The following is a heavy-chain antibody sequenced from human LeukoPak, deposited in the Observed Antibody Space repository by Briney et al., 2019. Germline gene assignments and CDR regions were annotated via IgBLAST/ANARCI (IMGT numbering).Heavy chain of an antibody. Sequence: SETLSLTCTVSDGSITNYDWSWVRQPPGKGLEWIGYIYYSGSTNYNPSLKSRVTISVDTSKNQFSLNLSSVTAADTAVYFCARGSTRDKFDPWGQGTLVTVSS. CDR1: DGSITNYD. D-gene: IGHD2-15*01. CDR3: ARGSTRDKFDP. J-gene: IGHJ5*02. V-gene: IGHV4-59*01. CDR2: IYYSGST.